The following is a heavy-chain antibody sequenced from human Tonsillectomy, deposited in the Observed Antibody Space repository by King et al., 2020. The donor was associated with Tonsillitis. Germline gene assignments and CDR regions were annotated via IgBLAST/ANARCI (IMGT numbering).Heavy chain of an antibody. CDR2: INPNTGGT. CDR3: ARGRCSGGSCPPSTHDY. Sequence: QLVQSGAEVKKPGASVKVSCQASGYTFTGYYMHWVRQAPAQGLEWMGWINPNTGGTKYAQKFQGRVTMTRDTSISTAYMELSSLRSDDTAIYYCARGRCSGGSCPPSTHDYWGQGTLVTVSS. D-gene: IGHD2-15*01. V-gene: IGHV1-2*02. CDR1: GYTFTGYY. J-gene: IGHJ4*02.